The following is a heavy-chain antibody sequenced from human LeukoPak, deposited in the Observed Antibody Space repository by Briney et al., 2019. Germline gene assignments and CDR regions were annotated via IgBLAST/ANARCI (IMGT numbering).Heavy chain of an antibody. CDR1: GYTFTGYY. CDR2: INPNSGGT. V-gene: IGHV1-2*02. J-gene: IGHJ6*03. CDR3: VRDLEMATINYYYYMDV. D-gene: IGHD5-24*01. Sequence: GASVKVSCKASGYTFTGYYMHWVRQAPGQGHEWMGWINPNSGGTNYAQKFQGRVTMTRDTSISTAYMELSRLRSDDTAVYYCVRDLEMATINYYYYMDVWGKGTTVTVSS.